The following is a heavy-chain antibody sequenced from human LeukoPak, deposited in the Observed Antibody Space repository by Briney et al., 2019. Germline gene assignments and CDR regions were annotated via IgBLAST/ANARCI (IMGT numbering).Heavy chain of an antibody. CDR1: GFTFSSYE. J-gene: IGHJ4*02. CDR3: AINGGGDSGYGNFDY. CDR2: INWNSDSI. D-gene: IGHD5-12*01. V-gene: IGHV3-9*01. Sequence: GGSLRLSCAASGFTFSSYEMNWVRQAPGKGLEWVSGINWNSDSIGYADSVKGRFTTSRDNARNSLYLQMNSLRAEDTAFYYCAINGGGDSGYGNFDYWGQGTLVTVSS.